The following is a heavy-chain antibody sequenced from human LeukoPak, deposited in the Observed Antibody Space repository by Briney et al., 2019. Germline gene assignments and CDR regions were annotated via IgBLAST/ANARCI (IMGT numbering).Heavy chain of an antibody. J-gene: IGHJ4*02. CDR2: IYPDESNI. Sequence: GESLKISCKGSGYSFATYWIAWVRQMPGKGLEWMGIIYPDESNIRYSPSFQGQVTISADKSFSTAYLQWSSLKASDTAIYYCARPPSRGYSSSFEYWGQGTLVTVSS. CDR1: GYSFATYW. V-gene: IGHV5-51*01. D-gene: IGHD2-2*03. CDR3: ARPPSRGYSSSFEY.